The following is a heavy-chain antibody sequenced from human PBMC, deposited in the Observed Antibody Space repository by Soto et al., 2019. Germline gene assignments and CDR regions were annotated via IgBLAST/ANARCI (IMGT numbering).Heavy chain of an antibody. D-gene: IGHD1-26*01. CDR1: GFTFSSYG. CDR2: ISYDGSNK. CDR3: AKGSSSGSYPDY. V-gene: IGHV3-30*18. J-gene: IGHJ4*02. Sequence: QVQLVESGGGVVQPGRSLRLSCAASGFTFSSYGMHWVRQAPGKGLEWVAVISYDGSNKYYADSVKGRFTISRDNSKNTLYLQMNSLSSEDTAVYYCAKGSSSGSYPDYWGQGTLVTVSS.